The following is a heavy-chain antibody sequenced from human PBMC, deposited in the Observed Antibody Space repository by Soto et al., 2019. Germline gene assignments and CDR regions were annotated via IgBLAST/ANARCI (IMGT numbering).Heavy chain of an antibody. V-gene: IGHV1-2*04. Sequence: QVQLVQSGAEVKKPGASVKVSCKASGYSFTDYHIHWVRQAPGQGLEWLGRINPKSGGTSTAQKFQGWVTMTTDTSISKASRELTRLTSDDTAIYYCARGDSTDCSNGVCSFFYNHDMDVWGQGTTVTVSS. CDR3: ARGDSTDCSNGVCSFFYNHDMDV. CDR1: GYSFTDYH. D-gene: IGHD2-8*01. CDR2: INPKSGGT. J-gene: IGHJ6*02.